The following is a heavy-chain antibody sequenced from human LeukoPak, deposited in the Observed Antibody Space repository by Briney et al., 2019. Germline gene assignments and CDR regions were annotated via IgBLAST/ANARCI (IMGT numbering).Heavy chain of an antibody. CDR2: ISSSGNSI. Sequence: PGGSLRLSSVLSASTLATLCIECVRQAPGKGPEWVSSISSSGNSIYYADSVKGRFTISRDNAKNSLYLQMNSLRAEDTAVYYCASAANCGCGCSSGGEHCPSWGQGTLVTVSS. CDR3: ASAANCGCGCSSGGEHCPS. D-gene: IGHD2-21*02. V-gene: IGHV3-21*01. CDR1: ASTLATLC. J-gene: IGHJ5*02.